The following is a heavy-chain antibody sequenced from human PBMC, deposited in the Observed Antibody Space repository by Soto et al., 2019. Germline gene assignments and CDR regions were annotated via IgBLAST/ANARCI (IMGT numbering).Heavy chain of an antibody. Sequence: GVSLNIYCKSSWYGLTLYCVGWVSQMTGKGLEWMGIIYPGDSDTRYSPSFQGQVTISADKSISTAYPQWSSLKASDTAMYYCARSQTYNWLDHWGPGTLVPGSS. J-gene: IGHJ5*02. CDR3: ARSQTYNWLDH. V-gene: IGHV5-51*03. CDR1: WYGLTLYC. CDR2: IYPGDSDT.